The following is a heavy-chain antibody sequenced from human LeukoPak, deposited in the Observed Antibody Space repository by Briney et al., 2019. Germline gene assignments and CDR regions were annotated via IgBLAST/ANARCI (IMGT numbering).Heavy chain of an antibody. CDR3: AKDQVVGDYYDSSGSNFDY. CDR2: IYTGGST. J-gene: IGHJ4*02. D-gene: IGHD3-22*01. V-gene: IGHV3-53*05. CDR1: GFTVSTTY. Sequence: GGSLRLSCAASGFTVSTTYMTWVRQAPGKGLEWVSVIYTGGSTYYADSVRGRFTISRDNSKNTVYLQMSSLRAEDTAVYYCAKDQVVGDYYDSSGSNFDYWGQGTLVTVSS.